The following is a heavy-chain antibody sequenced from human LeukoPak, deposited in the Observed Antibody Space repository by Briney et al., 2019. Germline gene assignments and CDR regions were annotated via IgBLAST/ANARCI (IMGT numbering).Heavy chain of an antibody. CDR1: GGSISSYY. CDR2: IYYSGST. J-gene: IGHJ5*02. Sequence: SETLSLTCTVSGGSISSYYWSWIRQPPGKGLEWIGYIYYSGSTNYNPSLKSRVTISVDTSKNQFSLKLGSVTAADTAVYYCARAPSLYNWFDPWGQGTLVTVSS. V-gene: IGHV4-59*01. CDR3: ARAPSLYNWFDP.